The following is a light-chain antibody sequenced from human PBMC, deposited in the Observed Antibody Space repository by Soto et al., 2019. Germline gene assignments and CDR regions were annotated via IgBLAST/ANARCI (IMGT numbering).Light chain of an antibody. Sequence: QSALTQPPSVSGSPGQSVTISCTGTSSDVGSYDRVSWYQQSPGTAPKLMIYEVTNRPSGVPDRFSGSKSGNTASLIISGLQAEDEADYYCSSYTSSITMVFGGGTKLTVL. CDR1: SSDVGSYDR. CDR3: SSYTSSITMV. V-gene: IGLV2-18*02. CDR2: EVT. J-gene: IGLJ2*01.